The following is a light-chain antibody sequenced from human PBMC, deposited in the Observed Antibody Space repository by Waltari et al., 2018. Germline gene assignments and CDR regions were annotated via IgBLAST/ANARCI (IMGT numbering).Light chain of an antibody. CDR1: QSLSNW. Sequence: DIQMTQSPSTLSASVGDSVTITCRASQSLSNWLAWYQQKPGKAHKVLIYKASTLESGVPSRFSGSGSGTEFTLTISSLQPDDFATYYCQQYRNLWTFGQGTKVEIK. V-gene: IGKV1-5*03. CDR3: QQYRNLWT. J-gene: IGKJ1*01. CDR2: KAS.